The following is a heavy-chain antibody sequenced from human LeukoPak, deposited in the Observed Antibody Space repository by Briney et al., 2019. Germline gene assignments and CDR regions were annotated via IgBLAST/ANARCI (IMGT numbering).Heavy chain of an antibody. Sequence: SETLSLTCTVSGGSISSGGYYWSWIRQHPGKGLEWIGYIYYSGSTYYNPSLESRVTISVDTSKNQFSLKLSSVTAADTAVYYCARGSPPPDAFDIWGQGTMVTVSS. CDR3: ARGSPPPDAFDI. J-gene: IGHJ3*02. V-gene: IGHV4-31*03. CDR1: GGSISSGGYY. CDR2: IYYSGST.